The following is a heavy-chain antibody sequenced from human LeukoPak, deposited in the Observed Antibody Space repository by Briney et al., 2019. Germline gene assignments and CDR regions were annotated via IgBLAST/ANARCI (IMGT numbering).Heavy chain of an antibody. J-gene: IGHJ4*02. CDR1: GFTFSSYE. D-gene: IGHD4-23*01. CDR3: ARTTVGIPLDC. CDR2: ISSSGSTI. Sequence: PGGSLRLSCAASGFTFSSYEMNWVRQAPGKGLEWVSYISSSGSTIYYADSVKGRLTISRDNAKNSLYLQMNSLRAEDTAVYYCARTTVGIPLDCWGQGTLVTVSS. V-gene: IGHV3-48*03.